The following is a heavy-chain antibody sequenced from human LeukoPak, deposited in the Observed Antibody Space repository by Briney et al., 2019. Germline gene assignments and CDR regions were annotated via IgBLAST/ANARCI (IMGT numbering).Heavy chain of an antibody. CDR1: GFTFSSYA. CDR2: ISGSGGST. D-gene: IGHD3-10*01. J-gene: IGHJ4*02. CDR3: AKTPQKYGSGGAY. Sequence: PGGSLRLSCAASGFTFSSYAMSWVRQAPGKGLEWVSAISGSGGSTYYADSVKGRFTISRDDSKNTLYLQMNSLRAEDTAVYYCAKTPQKYGSGGAYWGQGTLVTVSS. V-gene: IGHV3-23*01.